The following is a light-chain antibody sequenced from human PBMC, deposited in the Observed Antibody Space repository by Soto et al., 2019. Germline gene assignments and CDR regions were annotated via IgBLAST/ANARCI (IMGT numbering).Light chain of an antibody. V-gene: IGLV2-14*01. CDR1: SSDIGGYNY. CDR3: SSYTSSSTWV. CDR2: EVT. J-gene: IGLJ3*02. Sequence: QSALTQPASVSGSPGQSITISCTGTSSDIGGYNYVSWHQQHPGKAPKLMIYEVTNWPSGVSNRFSGSKSGNTASLTISGLQAEDEAYYYCSSYTSSSTWVFGGGTKLTVL.